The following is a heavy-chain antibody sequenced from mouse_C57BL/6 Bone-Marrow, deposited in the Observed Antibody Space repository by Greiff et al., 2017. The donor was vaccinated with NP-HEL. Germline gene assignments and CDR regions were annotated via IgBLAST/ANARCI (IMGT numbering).Heavy chain of an antibody. CDR2: ISSGGSYT. CDR1: GFTFSSYG. D-gene: IGHD1-1*01. CDR3: ARQYYYGSRGDWYFDV. J-gene: IGHJ1*03. Sequence: EVMLVESGGDLVKPGGSLKLSCAASGFTFSSYGMSWVRQTPDKRLEWVATISSGGSYTYYPDSVKGRFTISRDNAKNTLYLQMSSLKSEDTAMYYCARQYYYGSRGDWYFDVWGTGTTVTVSS. V-gene: IGHV5-6*02.